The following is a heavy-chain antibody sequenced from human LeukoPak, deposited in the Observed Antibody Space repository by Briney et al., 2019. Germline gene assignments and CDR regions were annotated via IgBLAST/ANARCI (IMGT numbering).Heavy chain of an antibody. V-gene: IGHV4-61*02. D-gene: IGHD4-17*01. CDR1: GGSISSGSYY. CDR3: ARVHGAAEFDY. CDR2: IYTSGST. Sequence: PSQTLSLTCTVSGGSISSGSYYWSWIRQPAGKGLEWIGRIYTSGSTNYNSSLKSRVTISVDTSKNQFPLKLSSVTAADTAVYYCARVHGAAEFDYWGQGTLVTVSS. J-gene: IGHJ4*02.